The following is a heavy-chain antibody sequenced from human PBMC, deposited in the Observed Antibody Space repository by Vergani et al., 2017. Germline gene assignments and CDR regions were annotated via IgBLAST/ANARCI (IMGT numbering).Heavy chain of an antibody. CDR3: ASEYRGSGSQWWVSEGNNWFDP. Sequence: QVQMQESGPGLVKTSETLSLTCSASGAPISYWCWSWLRQPAGKGLEWIGRLCPSGSTNYKPSLKSRVTMSIDTSKNQFSLKLSSVTAADTAVYYCASEYRGSGSQWWVSEGNNWFDPWGQGTLVTVSS. J-gene: IGHJ5*02. D-gene: IGHD3-10*01. CDR1: GAPISYWC. V-gene: IGHV4-4*07. CDR2: LCPSGST.